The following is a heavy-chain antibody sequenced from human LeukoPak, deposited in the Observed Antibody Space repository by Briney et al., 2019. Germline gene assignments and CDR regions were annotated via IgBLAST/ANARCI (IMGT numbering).Heavy chain of an antibody. Sequence: SETLSFTCTVSGGSISRNSYYWGWIRQPPGKGLEWIGSIYNSGSTYYNPSLKSRVTISVDTSKNQFSLKLSSVTAADTAVYYCARVVVVAAAGGFYYYYGMDVWGQGTTVTVSS. D-gene: IGHD2-15*01. J-gene: IGHJ6*02. CDR3: ARVVVVAAAGGFYYYYGMDV. V-gene: IGHV4-39*07. CDR2: IYNSGST. CDR1: GGSISRNSYY.